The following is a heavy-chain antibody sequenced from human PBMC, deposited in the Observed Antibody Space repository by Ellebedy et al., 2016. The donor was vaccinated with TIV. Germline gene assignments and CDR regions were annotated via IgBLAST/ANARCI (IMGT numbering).Heavy chain of an antibody. J-gene: IGHJ5*02. D-gene: IGHD2-15*01. CDR1: GGSFSGYY. CDR2: IYYSGST. CDR3: ARHRLPDNWFDP. V-gene: IGHV4-34*01. Sequence: MPSETLSLTCAVYGGSFSGYYWSWIRQPPGKGLEWIGSIYYSGSTYYNPSLKSRVPISVDTSKNQFSLTLSSVTAADTAVYYCARHRLPDNWFDPWGQGTLVTVSS.